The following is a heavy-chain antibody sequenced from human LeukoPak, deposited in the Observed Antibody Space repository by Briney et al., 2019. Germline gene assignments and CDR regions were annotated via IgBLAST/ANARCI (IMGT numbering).Heavy chain of an antibody. CDR1: GFTLSSNW. Sequence: GGSLRLSCVASGFTLSSNWMTWVRQAPGKGLEWVANIKQDGSAESYVGSVKGRFTISRDNAKNSLYLQMDSLRVEDTAVYFCATAPEDYYFGLDVWGQGTTVTVSS. CDR2: IKQDGSAE. J-gene: IGHJ6*02. CDR3: ATAPEDYYFGLDV. V-gene: IGHV3-7*01.